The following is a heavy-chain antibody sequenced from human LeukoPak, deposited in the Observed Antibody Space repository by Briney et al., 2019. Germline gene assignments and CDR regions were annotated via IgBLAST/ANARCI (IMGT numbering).Heavy chain of an antibody. J-gene: IGHJ5*02. CDR1: GYTFTGYY. D-gene: IGHD6-13*01. CDR2: INPNSGGT. CDR3: ARGTGVAAALGAVNWFDP. V-gene: IGHV1-2*02. Sequence: ASVKVSCKASGYTFTGYYMHWVRQAPGQGLEWMGWINPNSGGTNYAQKFQGGVTMTRDTSISTAYMELSRLRSDDTAVYYCARGTGVAAALGAVNWFDPWGQGTLVTVSS.